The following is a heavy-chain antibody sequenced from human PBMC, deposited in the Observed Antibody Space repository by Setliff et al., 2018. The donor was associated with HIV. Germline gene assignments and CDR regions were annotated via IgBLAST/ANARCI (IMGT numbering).Heavy chain of an antibody. CDR1: GCTFSSYT. J-gene: IGHJ6*03. CDR3: ARCGAGEWHLYIDV. V-gene: IGHV1-69*02. Sequence: SVKVSCKASGCTFSSYTINWVRQAPGKGLAWLGRSIPILGIGNDEQAQKFKGNVTFTADKSTSTVYMELSSLRSEDTAVYYCARCGAGEWHLYIDVWGKGAAVTVSS. D-gene: IGHD3-16*01. CDR2: SIPILGIG.